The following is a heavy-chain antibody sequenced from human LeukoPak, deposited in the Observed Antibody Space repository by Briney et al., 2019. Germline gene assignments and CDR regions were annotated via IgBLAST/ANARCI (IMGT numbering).Heavy chain of an antibody. CDR2: IIPIFGIA. CDR3: AGSTTGTTFYYGMDV. J-gene: IGHJ6*02. Sequence: SVKVSCKASGGTFISYAISWVRQAPGQGLEWMGRIIPIFGIANYAQKFQGRVTITADKSTSTAYMELSSLRSEDTAVYYCAGSTTGTTFYYGMDVWGQGTTVTVSS. CDR1: GGTFISYA. D-gene: IGHD1-1*01. V-gene: IGHV1-69*04.